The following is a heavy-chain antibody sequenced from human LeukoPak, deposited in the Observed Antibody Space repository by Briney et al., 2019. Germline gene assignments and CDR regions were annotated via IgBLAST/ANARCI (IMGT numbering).Heavy chain of an antibody. Sequence: PGGSLRLSCAASGLTFSSYGMHWVRQAPGKGLDWVAIIWYDGSNKYYADSVKGRFTISRDNSKNTLYLQMNSLRAEDTAVYYCAKDGGVVVIGDELDYWGQGTLVTVSS. V-gene: IGHV3-33*06. CDR1: GLTFSSYG. CDR2: IWYDGSNK. D-gene: IGHD3-22*01. CDR3: AKDGGVVVIGDELDY. J-gene: IGHJ4*02.